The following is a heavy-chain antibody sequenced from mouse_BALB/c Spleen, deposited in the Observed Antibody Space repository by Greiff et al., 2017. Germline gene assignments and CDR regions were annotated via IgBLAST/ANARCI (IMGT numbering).Heavy chain of an antibody. J-gene: IGHJ2*01. CDR1: GFSLTSYG. Sequence: QVQLKESGPGLVAPSQSLSITCTVSGFSLTSYGVHWVRQPPGKGLEWLGVIWAGGSTNYNSALMSRLSISKDNSKSQVFLKMNSLQTDDTAMYYFARDYYDNSYLDYWGQGTTLTVSS. V-gene: IGHV2-9*02. CDR2: IWAGGST. D-gene: IGHD1-1*01. CDR3: ARDYYDNSYLDY.